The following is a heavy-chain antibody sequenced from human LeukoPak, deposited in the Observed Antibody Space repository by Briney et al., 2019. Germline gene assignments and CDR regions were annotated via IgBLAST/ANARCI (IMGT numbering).Heavy chain of an antibody. D-gene: IGHD1/OR15-1a*01. CDR1: GFTVSSNY. CDR2: TYPGGST. V-gene: IGHV3-53*01. Sequence: GGSLRLSSAASGFTVSSNYMNWVRQAPGKGLEWVSVTYPGGSTYYAESVKGRVSISRDNSQNILYLQMNSLRAEDTAVYYCARATGTSSPYFYYMDVWGKGTTVTISS. J-gene: IGHJ6*03. CDR3: ARATGTSSPYFYYMDV.